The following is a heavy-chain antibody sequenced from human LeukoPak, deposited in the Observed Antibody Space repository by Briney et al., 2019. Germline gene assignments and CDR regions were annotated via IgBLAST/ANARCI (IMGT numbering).Heavy chain of an antibody. CDR3: ARGGYYYGSGSYYNVEWFDP. V-gene: IGHV4-39*07. J-gene: IGHJ5*02. CDR2: IYYSGST. Sequence: PSETLSLTCTVSGGSISSSSYYWGWIRQPPGKGLEWIGSIYYSGSTYYNPSLKSRVTISVDTSKNQFSLKLSSVTAADTAVYYCARGGYYYGSGSYYNVEWFDPWGQGTLVTVSS. CDR1: GGSISSSSYY. D-gene: IGHD3-10*01.